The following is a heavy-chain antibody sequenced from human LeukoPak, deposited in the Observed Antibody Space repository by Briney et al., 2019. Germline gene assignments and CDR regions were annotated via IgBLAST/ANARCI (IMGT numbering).Heavy chain of an antibody. J-gene: IGHJ5*02. CDR2: MNPNSGNT. Sequence: ALLKVSRKASQYTENRHDINGVRHGSGQGLEWMGGMNPNSGNTGYAQKFQGRVTMTRNTSISTAYMELSSLRSEDTAVYYCARGGWFDPWGQGTLVTVSS. CDR3: ARGGWFDP. V-gene: IGHV1-8*01. CDR1: QYTENRHD.